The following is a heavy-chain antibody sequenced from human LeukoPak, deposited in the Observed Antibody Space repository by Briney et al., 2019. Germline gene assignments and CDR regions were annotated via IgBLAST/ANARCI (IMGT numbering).Heavy chain of an antibody. CDR1: GVSISSYY. Sequence: KPSETLSLPCNVSGVSISSYYGSGIRHPQGTGLEWSGYIHYSGSTNYNPSQKSRLTTSVNTSKNQFSLKLSSVTAADTAVYYCACLEGDYWGQGTLVTVSS. J-gene: IGHJ4*02. CDR2: IHYSGST. CDR3: ACLEGDY. D-gene: IGHD3-16*01. V-gene: IGHV4-59*08.